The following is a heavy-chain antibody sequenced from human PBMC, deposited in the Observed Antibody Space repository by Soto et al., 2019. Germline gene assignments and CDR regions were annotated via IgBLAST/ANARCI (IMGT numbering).Heavy chain of an antibody. CDR2: INPKNDDT. D-gene: IGHD2-8*02. V-gene: IGHV1-2*02. CDR3: ARDDTGANFGP. CDR1: GYRFINFY. J-gene: IGHJ5*02. Sequence: QVQLVQSGAEVKKPGASVRVSCKAFGYRFINFYLHWVRQAPGQGLEWMGWINPKNDDTNYAQKFEGRVTMTRDTSISVAYMELSGLISGDTGVYYCARDDTGANFGPWGQGTLVTV.